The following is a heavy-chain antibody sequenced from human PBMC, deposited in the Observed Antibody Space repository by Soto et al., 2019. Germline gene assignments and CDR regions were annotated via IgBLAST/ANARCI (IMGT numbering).Heavy chain of an antibody. CDR3: AKDLPRYYYDSSGPSYYFDY. J-gene: IGHJ4*02. D-gene: IGHD3-22*01. Sequence: GGSLRLSCAASGFTFSSYGMHWVRQAPGKGLEWVAVISYDGSNKYYADSVKGRFTISRDNSKNTLYLQMNSLRAEDTAVYYCAKDLPRYYYDSSGPSYYFDYWGQGTLVTVSS. V-gene: IGHV3-30*18. CDR1: GFTFSSYG. CDR2: ISYDGSNK.